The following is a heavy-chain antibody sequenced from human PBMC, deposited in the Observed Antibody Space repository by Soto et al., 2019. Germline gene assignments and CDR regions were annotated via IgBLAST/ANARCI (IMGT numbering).Heavy chain of an antibody. Sequence: ASVKVSCKASGYTFTGYYMHWVRQAPRQGLEWMGWINPNSGGTNYAQKFQGRVTMTRDTSISTAYMELSRLRSDDTAVYYCAIAALPYYYGMDVWGQGTTVTVSS. V-gene: IGHV1-2*02. CDR3: AIAALPYYYGMDV. CDR1: GYTFTGYY. CDR2: INPNSGGT. J-gene: IGHJ6*02. D-gene: IGHD6-6*01.